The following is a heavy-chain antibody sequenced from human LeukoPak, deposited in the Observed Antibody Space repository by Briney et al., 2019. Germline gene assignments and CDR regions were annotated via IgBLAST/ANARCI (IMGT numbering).Heavy chain of an antibody. J-gene: IGHJ5*02. CDR1: GGSITSSNW. D-gene: IGHD4-11*01. CDR3: AKSNAWGWFDP. Sequence: PSGTLSLTCAVSGGSITSSNWWSWVRQPPGKGLEWIGEIYYTGNTNYNPSLKSRVTISVDKSNNQFSLNLSSVTAADTAVYYCAKSNAWGWFDPWGQGTLVTVSS. CDR2: IYYTGNT. V-gene: IGHV4-4*02.